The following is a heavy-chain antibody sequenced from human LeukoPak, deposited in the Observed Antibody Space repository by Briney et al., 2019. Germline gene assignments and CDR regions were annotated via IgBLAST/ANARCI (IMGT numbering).Heavy chain of an antibody. Sequence: GGSLRLSCVASGFTFSNHWMSWVRQAPGKGLEWVANIKQDGSEKYYVESAKGRFTISRDNAKNSLFPQMNSLRAEDTAVYYCAREPTRASSGWFDYWGQGTLVTVSS. D-gene: IGHD6-19*01. CDR1: GFTFSNHW. V-gene: IGHV3-7*01. CDR2: IKQDGSEK. CDR3: AREPTRASSGWFDY. J-gene: IGHJ4*02.